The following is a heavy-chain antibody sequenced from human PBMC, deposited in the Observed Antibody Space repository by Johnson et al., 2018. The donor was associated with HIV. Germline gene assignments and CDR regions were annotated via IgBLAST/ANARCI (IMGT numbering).Heavy chain of an antibody. CDR2: TSFDGGNQ. Sequence: QVQLVESGGGVVQPGRSLRLSCEASGFSINKFAMHWVRRAPGKGLEWVAVTSFDGGNQYYADSVKGRFTRPRDNSKNTLYRQMNSLRAEDTAVYYCANNRETTDFWSGYEIDAFDVWGQGTMVTVSS. V-gene: IGHV3-30*04. J-gene: IGHJ3*01. D-gene: IGHD3-3*01. CDR1: GFSINKFA. CDR3: ANNRETTDFWSGYEIDAFDV.